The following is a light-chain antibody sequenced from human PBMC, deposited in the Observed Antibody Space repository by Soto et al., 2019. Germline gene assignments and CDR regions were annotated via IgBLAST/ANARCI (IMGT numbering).Light chain of an antibody. Sequence: GDRVTITCRASQSCNRGLAWYQQKPGKDPNLLIYDASTLESGVPSRFSGSGSGTEFTLTISSLQPDDFASYYCQQYNSFPYTFGQGTNLEI. CDR1: QSCNRG. J-gene: IGKJ2*01. V-gene: IGKV1-5*01. CDR3: QQYNSFPYT. CDR2: DAS.